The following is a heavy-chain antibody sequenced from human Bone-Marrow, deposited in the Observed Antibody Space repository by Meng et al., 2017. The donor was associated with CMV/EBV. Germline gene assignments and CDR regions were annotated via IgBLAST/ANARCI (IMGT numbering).Heavy chain of an antibody. CDR1: GFTFSSYS. D-gene: IGHD4-23*01. V-gene: IGHV3-48*04. J-gene: IGHJ4*02. CDR2: ISSSSSTI. Sequence: GEFLKISCAASGFTFSSYSMNWVRQAPGKGLEWVSYISSSSSTIYYADSVKGRFTISRDNAKNSLYLQMNSLRAEDTAVYYCARVTVVLASDYWGQGTLVTVSS. CDR3: ARVTVVLASDY.